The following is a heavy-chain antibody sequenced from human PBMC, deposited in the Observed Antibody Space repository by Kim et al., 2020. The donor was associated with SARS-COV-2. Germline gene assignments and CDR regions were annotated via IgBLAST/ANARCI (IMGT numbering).Heavy chain of an antibody. V-gene: IGHV4-59*08. CDR1: GGSISSYY. CDR3: AIHWTGEYYGSGGYPGYYYGDGMDV. Sequence: SETLSLTCTVSGGSISSYYWSWIRQPPGKGLEWVGYSCYSGSTNYNPSLKIRVTISIPTSKNQFSLTLSSVTAADTAVYYCAIHWTGEYYGSGGYPGYYYGDGMDVWGQGTTVTVSS. D-gene: IGHD3-10*01. J-gene: IGHJ6*02. CDR2: SCYSGST.